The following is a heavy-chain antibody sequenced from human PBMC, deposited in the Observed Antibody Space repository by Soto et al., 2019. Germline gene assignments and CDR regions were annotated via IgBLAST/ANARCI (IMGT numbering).Heavy chain of an antibody. V-gene: IGHV5-51*01. CDR1: GYSFTSYW. D-gene: IGHD3-22*01. Sequence: GVSLKISCKGSGYSFTSYWIGWVRQMPGKGLEWMGIIYPGDSDTRYSPSFQGQVTISADKSISTAYLQWSSLKASDTAMYYCARHGRYYDSSGYYSHYWGQGTLVTVSS. CDR2: IYPGDSDT. CDR3: ARHGRYYDSSGYYSHY. J-gene: IGHJ4*02.